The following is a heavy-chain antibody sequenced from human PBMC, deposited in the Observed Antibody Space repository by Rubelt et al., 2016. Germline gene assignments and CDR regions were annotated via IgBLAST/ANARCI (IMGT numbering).Heavy chain of an antibody. V-gene: IGHV3-23*01. J-gene: IGHJ4*02. CDR2: ISGSGGST. Sequence: VSAISGSGGSTYYADSVKGRFTISRDNSKNTLYLQMNSLRAEDTAVYYCAKGKEDYWGQGTLVTVSS. CDR3: AKGKEDY.